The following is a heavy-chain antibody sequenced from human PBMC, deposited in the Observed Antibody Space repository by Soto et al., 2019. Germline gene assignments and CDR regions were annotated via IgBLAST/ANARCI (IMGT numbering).Heavy chain of an antibody. V-gene: IGHV1-69*12. CDR1: GGTFSDSA. Sequence: QVHLVQSGAEVKKPGSSVKVSCKTSGGTFSDSAINWLRQTPGQGLEWMGGLVPMFRTANYAPNLQGRVSMTADESTSTVFMELSSLTFEDPAVYYCARGLGGSYFPFDFWGQGTLLTVSS. J-gene: IGHJ4*02. D-gene: IGHD1-26*01. CDR3: ARGLGGSYFPFDF. CDR2: LVPMFRTA.